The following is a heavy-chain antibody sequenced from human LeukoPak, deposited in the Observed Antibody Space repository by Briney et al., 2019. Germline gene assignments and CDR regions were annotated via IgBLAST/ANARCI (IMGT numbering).Heavy chain of an antibody. CDR3: ARDLGEGYYYYYMDV. V-gene: IGHV3-53*01. D-gene: IGHD3-16*01. J-gene: IGHJ6*03. CDR1: GFSVSTNY. CDR2: MYSGGAT. Sequence: GGSLRLSCAASGFSVSTNYMAWGRQAPGKGLEWVSIMYSGGATYYVDSVKGRFTISRDNAKNSLYLQMNSLRAEDTAVYYCARDLGEGYYYYYMDVWGKGTTVTVSS.